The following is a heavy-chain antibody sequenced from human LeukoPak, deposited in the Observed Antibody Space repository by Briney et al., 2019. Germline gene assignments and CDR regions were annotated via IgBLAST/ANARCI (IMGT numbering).Heavy chain of an antibody. J-gene: IGHJ4*02. D-gene: IGHD5-12*01. Sequence: PGGSLRLSCAASGFTFSNAWMSWVRQAPGKGLEWVGRIKSKTDGGTTDYAAPVKGRFTISRDDSKNTLYLQMNNLQTEDTAVYYCTTSLSGYDFLFDYWGQGTLVTVSS. V-gene: IGHV3-15*01. CDR3: TTSLSGYDFLFDY. CDR2: IKSKTDGGTT. CDR1: GFTFSNAW.